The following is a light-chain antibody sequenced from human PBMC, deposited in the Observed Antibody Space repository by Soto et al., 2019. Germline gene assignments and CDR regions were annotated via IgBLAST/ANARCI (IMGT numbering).Light chain of an antibody. CDR2: GAY. CDR1: QSVSSN. J-gene: IGKJ1*01. CDR3: QQYNNWPGT. V-gene: IGKV3-15*01. Sequence: EIVMTQSPATLSVSPGERATLSGRASQSVSSNLAWYQQKPGQAPRLLIYGAYTRATGITARFSGSGSGTEFTLTISSLQSEDFAVYYCQQYNNWPGTVGQGTKVEIK.